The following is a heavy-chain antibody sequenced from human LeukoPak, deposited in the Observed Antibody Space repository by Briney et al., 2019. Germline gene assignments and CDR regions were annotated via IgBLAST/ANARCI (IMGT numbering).Heavy chain of an antibody. CDR2: INQDGSEK. CDR1: EFTFSSDW. V-gene: IGHV3-7*01. D-gene: IGHD3-22*01. CDR3: ARAMN. Sequence: GGSLRLSCAASEFTFSSDWMSWVRQAPGKGLEWVASINQDGSEKYYVDSVKGRFTISRDNAKNSLYLQMNSLRGEDTAVYYCARAMNWGQRAMVTVSS. J-gene: IGHJ4*02.